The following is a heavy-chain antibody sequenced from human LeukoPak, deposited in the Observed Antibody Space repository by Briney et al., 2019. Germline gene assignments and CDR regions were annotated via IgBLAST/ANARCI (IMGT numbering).Heavy chain of an antibody. CDR3: ATDCSSTSCPTRD. J-gene: IGHJ4*02. V-gene: IGHV1-46*01. CDR1: GYTFTSYY. Sequence: GASVKVSCKASGYTFTSYYMHWVRQAPGQGLEWMGIINPSGGSTSYAQKFQGRVTMTRDTSTSTVYMELSSLRSENTAVYYCATDCSSTSCPTRDWGQGTLVTVSS. CDR2: INPSGGST. D-gene: IGHD2-2*01.